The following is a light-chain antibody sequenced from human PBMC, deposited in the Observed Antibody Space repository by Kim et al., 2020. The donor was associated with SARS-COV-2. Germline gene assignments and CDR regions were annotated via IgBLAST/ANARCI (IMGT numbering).Light chain of an antibody. CDR2: DVS. CDR3: SSYTSSSTPWV. CDR1: SSDVGGYKY. Sequence: QSALTQPASVSGSPGQSITISCTGTSSDVGGYKYVSWYQQPPGKAPKLMIYDVSNRPSGVSNRFSGSKSGNTASLTISGLQAEDEADYYCSSYTSSSTPWVFGGGTQLTV. J-gene: IGLJ3*02. V-gene: IGLV2-14*03.